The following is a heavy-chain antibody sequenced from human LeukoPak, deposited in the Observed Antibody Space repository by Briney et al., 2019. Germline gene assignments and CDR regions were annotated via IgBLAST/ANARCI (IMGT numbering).Heavy chain of an antibody. Sequence: HSGGSLRLSCAASGFTFSSYSMNWVRQAPGKGLQWVSDISSSGTTIYYADSVKGRFTISRDNAKNSLYLQMNSLRAEDTAVYYCARKYCSTTSCLFDNWGQGTLVTVSS. V-gene: IGHV3-48*04. CDR1: GFTFSSYS. CDR2: ISSSGTTI. CDR3: ARKYCSTTSCLFDN. D-gene: IGHD2-2*01. J-gene: IGHJ4*02.